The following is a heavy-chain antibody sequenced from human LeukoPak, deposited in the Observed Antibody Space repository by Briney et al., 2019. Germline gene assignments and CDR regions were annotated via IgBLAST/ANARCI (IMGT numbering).Heavy chain of an antibody. CDR2: ISSSRSYI. CDR3: ARDWDHDILTEDAFDI. J-gene: IGHJ3*02. D-gene: IGHD3-9*01. CDR1: GFTFSSYS. V-gene: IGHV3-21*01. Sequence: GGSLRLSCAASGFTFSSYSMNWVRQAPGKGLEWVSFISSSRSYIYYADSVKGRFTISRDNAKNSLYLQMNSLRAEDTAVYYCARDWDHDILTEDAFDIWGQGTMVTVSS.